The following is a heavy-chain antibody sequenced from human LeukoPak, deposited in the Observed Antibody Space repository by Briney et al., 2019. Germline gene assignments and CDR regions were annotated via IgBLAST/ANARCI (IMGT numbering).Heavy chain of an antibody. CDR2: IYYSGST. CDR3: ARNSAGYFQH. CDR1: GGSISSSSYY. Sequence: PSETLSLTCTVSGGSISSSSYYWGWIRQPPGKGLEWIGSIYYSGSTNYNPSLKSRVTISVDTSKNQFSLKLSSVTAADTAVYYCARNSAGYFQHWGQGTLVTVSS. J-gene: IGHJ1*01. V-gene: IGHV4-39*07.